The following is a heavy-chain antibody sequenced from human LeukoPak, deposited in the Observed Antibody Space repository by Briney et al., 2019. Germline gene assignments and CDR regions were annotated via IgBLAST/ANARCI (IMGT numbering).Heavy chain of an antibody. D-gene: IGHD3-22*01. CDR3: ARVDYYDSSGYFRKRRYYFDY. CDR1: GYSISSGYY. J-gene: IGHJ4*02. V-gene: IGHV4-38-2*01. CDR2: IHHSGST. Sequence: PSETLSLTCAVSGYSISSGYYWGWIRQPPGKGLEWIGSIHHSGSTYYNPSLKSRVTISVDTSKNQFSLKLSSVTAADTAVYYCARVDYYDSSGYFRKRRYYFDYWGQGTLVTVSS.